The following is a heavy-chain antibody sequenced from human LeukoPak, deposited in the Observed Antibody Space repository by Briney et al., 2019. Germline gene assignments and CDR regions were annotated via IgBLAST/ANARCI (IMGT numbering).Heavy chain of an antibody. V-gene: IGHV3-23*01. CDR3: AKLRSYSGWTFDY. J-gene: IGHJ4*02. D-gene: IGHD6-19*01. CDR1: GFTFSSYA. CDR2: ISIKGDDT. Sequence: PGGSLRLSCAASGFTFSSYAMSWVRQAPGRGLEWVSAISIKGDDTYYADSVNGRFTISRDNSRSTLYLQMNSLGAGDTTLYYCAKLRSYSGWTFDYCGQGTLVTVST.